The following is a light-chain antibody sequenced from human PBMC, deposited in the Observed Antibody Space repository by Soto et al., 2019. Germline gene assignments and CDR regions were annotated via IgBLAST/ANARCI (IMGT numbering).Light chain of an antibody. J-gene: IGLJ2*01. CDR3: QSYDSRLSAVV. CDR2: GNN. V-gene: IGLV1-40*01. CDR1: TSNIGSNYD. Sequence: QSVLTQPPSVSGAPGQRVTISCTGSTSNIGSNYDVHWYQQIAGTAPKLLIYGNNNRPSGVPDRFSGSKSATSASLAITGLQADDEADYYCQSYDSRLSAVVFGGGTKLTVL.